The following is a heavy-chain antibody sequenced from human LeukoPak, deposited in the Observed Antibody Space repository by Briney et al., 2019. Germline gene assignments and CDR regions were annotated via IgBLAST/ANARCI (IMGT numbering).Heavy chain of an antibody. CDR2: ISAYNGNT. D-gene: IGHD3-3*01. V-gene: IGHV1-18*01. J-gene: IGHJ4*02. Sequence: GASVKVSCKASGYTFTIYGISWVRQAPGQGLEWMGWISAYNGNTNYAQKLQGRVTMTTDTSTSTAYMELRSLRSDDTAVYYCARAPDYDFWSGSNFDYWGQGTLVTVSS. CDR3: ARAPDYDFWSGSNFDY. CDR1: GYTFTIYG.